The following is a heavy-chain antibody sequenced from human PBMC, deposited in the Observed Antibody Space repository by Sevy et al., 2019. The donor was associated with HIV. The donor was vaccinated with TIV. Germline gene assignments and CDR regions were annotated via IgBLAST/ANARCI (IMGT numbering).Heavy chain of an antibody. Sequence: ASVKVSCKASGYTFTSYAMNWVRQAPGQGLEWMRWINTNTGNPTYAQGFTGRFVFSLDTSVSTAYLQISSLKAEDTAVYYCARVLSRAVAGTYYFDYWGQGTLVTVSS. CDR2: INTNTGNP. J-gene: IGHJ4*02. D-gene: IGHD6-19*01. V-gene: IGHV7-4-1*02. CDR3: ARVLSRAVAGTYYFDY. CDR1: GYTFTSYA.